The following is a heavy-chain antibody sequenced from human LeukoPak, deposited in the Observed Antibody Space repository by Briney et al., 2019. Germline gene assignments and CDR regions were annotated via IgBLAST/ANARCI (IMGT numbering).Heavy chain of an antibody. D-gene: IGHD6-13*01. Sequence: SETLSLTCAVYGGSFSGYYWSWIRQPPGKGLEWIGEINHSGSTNYNPSLKSRVTISVDTSKNQFSLKLSSVTAADTAVYYCARVYSSSWARDYWGQGTLVTVSS. CDR3: ARVYSSSWARDY. CDR1: GGSFSGYY. J-gene: IGHJ4*02. CDR2: INHSGST. V-gene: IGHV4-34*01.